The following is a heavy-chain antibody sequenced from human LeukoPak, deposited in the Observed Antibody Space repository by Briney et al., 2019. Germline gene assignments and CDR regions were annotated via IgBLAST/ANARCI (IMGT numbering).Heavy chain of an antibody. V-gene: IGHV3-48*03. J-gene: IGHJ4*02. CDR2: ISSSGSTI. CDR1: GFTLSSYY. Sequence: GGSLRLSCAASGFTLSSYYMNWVRQAPGKGLEWVSYISSSGSTIYYADSVKGRFTISRDNAKNSLYLQMNSLRAEDTAVYYCARGARGYTQAGWGQGTLVTVSS. D-gene: IGHD3-16*02. CDR3: ARGARGYTQAG.